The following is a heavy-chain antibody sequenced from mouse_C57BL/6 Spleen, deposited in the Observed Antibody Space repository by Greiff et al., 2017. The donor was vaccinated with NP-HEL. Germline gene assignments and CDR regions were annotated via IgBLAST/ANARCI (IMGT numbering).Heavy chain of an antibody. D-gene: IGHD1-1*01. J-gene: IGHJ3*01. CDR3: ASPYYGSSYEGVWFAY. CDR1: GYTFTSYW. V-gene: IGHV1-64*01. Sequence: QVQLQQPGAELVKPGASVKLSCKASGYTFTSYWMHWVKQRPGQGLEWIGMIHPNSGSTNYNEKFKSKATLTVDKSSSTAYMQLSSLTSEDSAVYYCASPYYGSSYEGVWFAYWGQGTLVTVSA. CDR2: IHPNSGST.